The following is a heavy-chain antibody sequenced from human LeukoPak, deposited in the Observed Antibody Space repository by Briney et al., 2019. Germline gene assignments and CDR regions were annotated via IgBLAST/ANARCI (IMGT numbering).Heavy chain of an antibody. V-gene: IGHV3-23*01. CDR3: AHMPAYCSGGSCYPFDY. CDR1: GLTFRSYA. CDR2: FRGSGGST. D-gene: IGHD2-15*01. Sequence: HSGGFLRLPCGASGLTFRSYAMSWVRQAPGKGLGWVSAFRGSGGSTYYADSVKGRFTNSRDNSKTTLYLQMSSVRAEDSAVYYCAHMPAYCSGGSCYPFDYWGQGTLVTVSS. J-gene: IGHJ4*02.